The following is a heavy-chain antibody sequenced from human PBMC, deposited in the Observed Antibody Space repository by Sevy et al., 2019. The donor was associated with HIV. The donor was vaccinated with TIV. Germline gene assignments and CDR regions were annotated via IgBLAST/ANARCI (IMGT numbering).Heavy chain of an antibody. V-gene: IGHV3-30*04. CDR3: ARVLHLAAAGSAAFDI. CDR2: ISYDGSNK. J-gene: IGHJ3*02. CDR1: GFTLSSYA. Sequence: GGSLRLSCAASGFTLSSYAMHWVRQAPGKGLEWVAVISYDGSNKYYADSVKGRFTISRDNSKNTLYLQMNSLRAEDTAVYYCARVLHLAAAGSAAFDIWGQGTMVTVSS. D-gene: IGHD6-13*01.